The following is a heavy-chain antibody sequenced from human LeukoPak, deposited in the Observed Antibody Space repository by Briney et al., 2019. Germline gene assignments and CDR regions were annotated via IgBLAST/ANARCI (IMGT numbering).Heavy chain of an antibody. Sequence: NPSETLSLTCAVYGGSFSGYYWSWIRQPPGKGLEWIGEINHSGSTNYNPSLKSRVTISVDTPKNQFSLKLSSVTAADTAVYYCAREEYSSSPWVSYWGQGTLVTVSS. V-gene: IGHV4-34*01. CDR3: AREEYSSSPWVSY. CDR2: INHSGST. D-gene: IGHD6-6*01. J-gene: IGHJ4*02. CDR1: GGSFSGYY.